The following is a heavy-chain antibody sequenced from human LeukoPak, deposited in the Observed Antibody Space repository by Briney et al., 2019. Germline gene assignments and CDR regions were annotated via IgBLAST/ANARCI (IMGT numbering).Heavy chain of an antibody. V-gene: IGHV1-18*01. Sequence: ASVKVSCKASGYTFTSYGISWVRQAPGQGLEWMGWISAYNGNTNYAQKLQGRVTMTTDTSTSTAYMELRSLRSDDTAVYYCARKKGKYYYDSSGPPFDYWGQGTLVTVSS. CDR2: ISAYNGNT. CDR3: ARKKGKYYYDSSGPPFDY. D-gene: IGHD3-22*01. CDR1: GYTFTSYG. J-gene: IGHJ4*02.